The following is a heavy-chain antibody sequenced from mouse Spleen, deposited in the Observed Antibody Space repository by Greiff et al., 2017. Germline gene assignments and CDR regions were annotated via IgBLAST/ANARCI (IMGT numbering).Heavy chain of an antibody. CDR1: GFTFSSYG. CDR2: ISSGGSYT. D-gene: IGHD1-1*01. V-gene: IGHV5-6*01. Sequence: EVQLVESGGDLVKPGGSLKLSCAASGFTFSSYGMSWVRQTPDKRLEWVATISSGGSYTYYPDSVKGRFTISRDNAKNTLYLQMSSLKSEDTAMYYCARPGSSYDFDYWGQGTTLTVSS. J-gene: IGHJ2*01. CDR3: ARPGSSYDFDY.